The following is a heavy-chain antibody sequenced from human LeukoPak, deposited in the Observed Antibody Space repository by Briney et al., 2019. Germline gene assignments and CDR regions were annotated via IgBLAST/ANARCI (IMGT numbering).Heavy chain of an antibody. CDR1: GYTFTSYD. CDR3: ARVGWGVIDYFDY. D-gene: IGHD3-10*01. J-gene: IGHJ4*02. CDR2: INPNSGGT. Sequence: GASVKVSCKASGYTFTSYDINWVRQATGQGLEWMGWINPNSGGTNYAQKFQGRVTMTRDTSISTAYMELSRLRSDDTAVYYCARVGWGVIDYFDYWGQGTLVTVSS. V-gene: IGHV1-2*02.